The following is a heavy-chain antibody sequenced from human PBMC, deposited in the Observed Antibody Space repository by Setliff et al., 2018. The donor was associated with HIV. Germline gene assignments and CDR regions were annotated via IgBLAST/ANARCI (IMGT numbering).Heavy chain of an antibody. J-gene: IGHJ4*02. CDR2: IYYSGST. D-gene: IGHD2-21*02. CDR3: ARQQTALFVDY. Sequence: SETLSLTCTVSGGSISSSNNYWGWIRQPPGKGLEWIGSIYYSGSTHYNPSLKSRVTMSVDTSKNQFSLKLTSVTAADMALYYCARQQTALFVDYWGQGTRVTVSS. V-gene: IGHV4-39*01. CDR1: GGSISSSNNY.